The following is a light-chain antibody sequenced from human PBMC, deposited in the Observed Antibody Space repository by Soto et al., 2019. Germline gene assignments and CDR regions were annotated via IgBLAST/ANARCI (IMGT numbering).Light chain of an antibody. V-gene: IGLV2-14*03. Sequence: SVLTQPASRSGSPGQSITISCTGTSSEVGGYNYVSWYQHHPGKAPKLMIFDVSNRPSGVSNRFSGSKSGNTASLTISGLQPEDEADYYCSSYTTSNTRQIVFGTGTKVTVL. CDR1: SSEVGGYNY. CDR3: SSYTTSNTRQIV. J-gene: IGLJ1*01. CDR2: DVS.